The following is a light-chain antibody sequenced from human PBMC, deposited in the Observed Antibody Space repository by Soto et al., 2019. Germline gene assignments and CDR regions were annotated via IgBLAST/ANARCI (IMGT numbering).Light chain of an antibody. CDR2: GAS. V-gene: IGKV3-20*01. Sequence: IVLTQSPGTLSLYTGERATLPCRASQSASSRNLAWYQQKSGQAPRLLMYGASSRAIHTPDRFSGTGSGTDFTLTISGLEPEDFAVYYCQHFGDSLWPFGQGTKVDIK. J-gene: IGKJ1*01. CDR3: QHFGDSLWP. CDR1: QSASSRN.